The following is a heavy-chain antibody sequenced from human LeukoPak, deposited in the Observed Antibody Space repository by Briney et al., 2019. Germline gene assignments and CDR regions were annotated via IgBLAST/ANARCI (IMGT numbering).Heavy chain of an antibody. CDR1: GFIFTNYF. D-gene: IGHD6-6*01. CDR2: IRQDGSEK. V-gene: IGHV3-7*01. CDR3: AKGSSRPPNAFDI. J-gene: IGHJ3*02. Sequence: GGSLRLSCAASGFIFTNYFMSWVRQAPGKGLEWVASIRQDGSEKYYVDSVEGRFIISRDNAKNSLHLQMNGLRAEDTAVYYCAKGSSRPPNAFDIWGQGTLVTVSS.